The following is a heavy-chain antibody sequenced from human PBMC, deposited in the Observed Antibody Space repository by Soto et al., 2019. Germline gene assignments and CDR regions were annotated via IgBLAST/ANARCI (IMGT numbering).Heavy chain of an antibody. CDR2: TYYRSNWRH. CDR1: WYSVSSNTAT. CDR3: ARSGYSLSFPTRQTGLTNFDY. J-gene: IGHJ4*02. V-gene: IGHV6-1*01. D-gene: IGHD3-10*01. Sequence: SQTRSGPCAISWYSVSSNTATWNLIRSSPARGLYCPRRTYYRSNWRHDYAVSVKSRITVNPDTSKNRFSLQLNSVTPDDTAVYYCARSGYSLSFPTRQTGLTNFDYWGQGTMVTVSS.